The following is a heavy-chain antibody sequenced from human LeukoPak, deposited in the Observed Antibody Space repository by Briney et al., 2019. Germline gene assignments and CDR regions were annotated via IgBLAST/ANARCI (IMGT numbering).Heavy chain of an antibody. V-gene: IGHV3-30*18. CDR3: AKASAAAGTFDY. J-gene: IGHJ4*02. CDR1: GFTFSSYG. Sequence: GGSLRLSCAAAGFTFSSYGMHWVRQAPGKGLEWVAVISYDGSNKYYADSVKGRFTISRDNSKNTLYLQMNSLRAEDTAVYYCAKASAAAGTFDYWGQGTLATVSS. CDR2: ISYDGSNK. D-gene: IGHD6-13*01.